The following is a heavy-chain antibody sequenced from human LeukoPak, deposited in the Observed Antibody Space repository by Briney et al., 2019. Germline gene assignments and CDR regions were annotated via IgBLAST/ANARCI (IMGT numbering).Heavy chain of an antibody. CDR2: IYYSGTT. V-gene: IGHV4-59*01. Sequence: SETLSVTCTVSGGSISHYYWSWIRQSLGKGLEWIGYIYYSGTTNYDPSLKSRVTISVDTSRNQFSLQLRSVTAADTAVYYCAREDPQTTVPEGMDVWGQGTTVIVSS. CDR3: AREDPQTTVPEGMDV. D-gene: IGHD4-17*01. CDR1: GGSISHYY. J-gene: IGHJ6*02.